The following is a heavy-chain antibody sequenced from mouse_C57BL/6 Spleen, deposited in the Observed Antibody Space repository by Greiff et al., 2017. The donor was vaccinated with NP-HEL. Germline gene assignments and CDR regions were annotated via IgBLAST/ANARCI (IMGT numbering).Heavy chain of an antibody. D-gene: IGHD2-3*01. V-gene: IGHV3-6*01. CDR3: ARGGYYDYFDY. CDR2: ISYDGSN. Sequence: EVQLQESGPGLVKPSQSLSLTCSVTGYSITSGYYWNWIRQFPGNKLEWMGYISYDGSNNYNPSLKNRISITRDTSKNQFFLKLNSVTTEDTATYYCARGGYYDYFDYWGQGTTLTVSS. CDR1: GYSITSGYY. J-gene: IGHJ2*01.